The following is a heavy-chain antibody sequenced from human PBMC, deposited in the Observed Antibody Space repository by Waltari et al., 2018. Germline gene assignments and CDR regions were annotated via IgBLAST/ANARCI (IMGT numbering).Heavy chain of an antibody. Sequence: QVQLQESGPGLVKPSQTLSLTCTVSGGSISSGSYYWSWIRQPAGKGLEWIGYIYTSGSTNYNPPLKSRVTISVDTYKDQFSLKLSSVTTADTAVYYCARDKVRVRAAAGYGMDGWGQGTTVTVSS. V-gene: IGHV4-61*09. CDR3: ARDKVRVRAAAGYGMDG. D-gene: IGHD6-13*01. J-gene: IGHJ6*02. CDR1: GGSISSGSYY. CDR2: IYTSGST.